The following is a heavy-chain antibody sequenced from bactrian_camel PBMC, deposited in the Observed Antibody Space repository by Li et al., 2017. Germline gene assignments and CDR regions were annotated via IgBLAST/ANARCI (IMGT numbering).Heavy chain of an antibody. CDR2: IRSDDSRT. V-gene: IGHV3S1*01. CDR3: VTDLMSRPGGSWYDTDFAY. D-gene: IGHD6*01. J-gene: IGHJ6*01. CDR1: GWTSGRYC. Sequence: HVQLVESGGGSVQAGGSLRLSCAASGWTSGRYCMGWFRQAPGKGLEWVSTIRSDDSRTCYADSVKGRFTISKKYLQMNSLQNEDTALYYCVTDLMSRPGGSWYDTDFAYWGQ.